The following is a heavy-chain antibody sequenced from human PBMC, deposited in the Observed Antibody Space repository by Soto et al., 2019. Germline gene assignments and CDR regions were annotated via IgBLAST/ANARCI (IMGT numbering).Heavy chain of an antibody. D-gene: IGHD4-17*01. CDR3: ARVSTTAKTFEF. CDR1: GFTLSSNY. Sequence: PGGPLRLSCAASGFTLSSNYMSWVRQAPGKGLEWVSVFYSGGSTYYADSVKGRFTISRDNSKNTLYLQMNSLRAEDTALYYCARVSTTAKTFEFWGQGTLVTVSS. CDR2: FYSGGST. V-gene: IGHV3-53*01. J-gene: IGHJ4*02.